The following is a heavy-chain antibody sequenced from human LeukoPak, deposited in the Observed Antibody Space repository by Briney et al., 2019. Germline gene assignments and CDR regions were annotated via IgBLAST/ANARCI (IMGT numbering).Heavy chain of an antibody. V-gene: IGHV3-53*04. CDR2: IYSDGTT. D-gene: IGHD6-13*01. CDR1: GFTVSRNY. Sequence: GGSLRLSCAASGFTVSRNYMTWVRQAPGKGLEWVSVIYSDGTTYYAASVKGRFTISRQSSENTVYLQMNSLRAEDTAVYYCARGYRSSWSLCDWGQGTLVTVSS. J-gene: IGHJ4*02. CDR3: ARGYRSSWSLCD.